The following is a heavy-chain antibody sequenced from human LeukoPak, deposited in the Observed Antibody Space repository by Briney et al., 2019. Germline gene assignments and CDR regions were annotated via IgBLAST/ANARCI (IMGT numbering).Heavy chain of an antibody. D-gene: IGHD3-10*01. J-gene: IGHJ3*01. CDR2: IYYSGTT. Sequence: SETLSLTCTVSGGPISSYYWSWIRQPPGKGLEWIGYIYYSGTTNYNPSLKSRVTISVDTSKNQLSLKLSSVTAAGTAVYYCARDSRTLVRGVPSDAFDVWGQGTMVTVSS. CDR3: ARDSRTLVRGVPSDAFDV. V-gene: IGHV4-59*01. CDR1: GGPISSYY.